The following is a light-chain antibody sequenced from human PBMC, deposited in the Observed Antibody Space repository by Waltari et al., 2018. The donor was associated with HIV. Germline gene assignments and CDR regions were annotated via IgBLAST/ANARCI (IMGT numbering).Light chain of an antibody. CDR1: QSVSPN. V-gene: IGKV3-15*01. J-gene: IGKJ4*01. CDR3: QQYNNWRRT. CDR2: GAS. Sequence: EIVMTQSPATLSVSPGERATLSCRASQSVSPNLAWYQQIPGQAPRLLIYGASTRASGIPVRFSGSGSGTEFTLTISSLQSEDFAVYYCQQYNNWRRTFGGGTKVEIK.